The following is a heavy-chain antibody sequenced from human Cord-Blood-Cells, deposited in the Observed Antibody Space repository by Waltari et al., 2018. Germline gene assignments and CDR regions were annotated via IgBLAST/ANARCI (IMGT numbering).Heavy chain of an antibody. CDR3: AREPYDYVWGSYRGFDP. J-gene: IGHJ5*02. Sequence: QVQLVQSGAELKKPGSSVTVSCTAPGGTFSSYALSWVRHAPGPGLEWMGGILPIFGTANYAQKFQGRVTITADESTSTAYMEVSSLRSEDTAVYYCAREPYDYVWGSYRGFDPWGQGTLVTVSS. CDR2: ILPIFGTA. CDR1: GGTFSSYA. D-gene: IGHD3-16*02. V-gene: IGHV1-69*01.